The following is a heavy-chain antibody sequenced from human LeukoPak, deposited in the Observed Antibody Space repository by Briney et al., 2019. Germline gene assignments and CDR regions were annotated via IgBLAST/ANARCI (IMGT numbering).Heavy chain of an antibody. CDR1: GFTFDDYA. V-gene: IGHV3-9*01. J-gene: IGHJ1*01. CDR2: ISWNSGSI. D-gene: IGHD3-22*01. CDR3: AKAGYYYDSSGHGEYFQH. Sequence: PGGSLRLSCAASGFTFDDYAMHWVRQAPGKGLEWVSGISWNSGSIGYADFVKGRFTISRDNAKNSLYLQMNSLRAEDTALYYCAKAGYYYDSSGHGEYFQHWGQGTLVTVSS.